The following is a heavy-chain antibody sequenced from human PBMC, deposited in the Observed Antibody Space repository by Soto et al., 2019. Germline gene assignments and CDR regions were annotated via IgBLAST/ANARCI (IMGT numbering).Heavy chain of an antibody. CDR2: IYYSGST. Sequence: SETLSVTCTVSGGSISSYYWSWIRQPPGKGLEWIGYIYYSGSTNYNPSLKSRVTISVDTSKNQFSLKLSSVTAADTAVYYCARDLGMATTESYYYYYGMDVWGQGTTVTVSS. J-gene: IGHJ6*02. CDR3: ARDLGMATTESYYYYYGMDV. CDR1: GGSISSYY. D-gene: IGHD3-16*01. V-gene: IGHV4-59*01.